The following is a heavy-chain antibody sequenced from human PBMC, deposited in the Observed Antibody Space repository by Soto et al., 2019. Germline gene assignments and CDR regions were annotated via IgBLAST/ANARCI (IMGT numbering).Heavy chain of an antibody. CDR1: DASMNSGHYY. D-gene: IGHD3-10*01. CDR2: ISYSGST. Sequence: QVQLQESGPRLVKPSQTLSLTCTVSDASMNSGHYYWSWIRQPPGKGLEWLGYISYSGSTYYKPSLNSRLTMSLDTSKRQFFLELTSVTAADTAVYYCAREGTEGLGSFKAFDYWGQGILVTVSS. CDR3: AREGTEGLGSFKAFDY. J-gene: IGHJ4*02. V-gene: IGHV4-30-4*01.